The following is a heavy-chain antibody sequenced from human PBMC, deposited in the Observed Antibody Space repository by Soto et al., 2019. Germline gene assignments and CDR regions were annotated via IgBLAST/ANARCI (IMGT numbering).Heavy chain of an antibody. CDR1: GGSISSYY. CDR3: EREYSSPGRFDP. Sequence: SETLSLTCTGSGGSISSYYWSWIRQPPGKGLEWIGYIYYSGSTNYNPSLKSRVTISADTSKNQFSLKLSSVTAADTAVYYCEREYSSPGRFDPWGQGTLVTVS. CDR2: IYYSGST. V-gene: IGHV4-59*12. J-gene: IGHJ5*02. D-gene: IGHD6-13*01.